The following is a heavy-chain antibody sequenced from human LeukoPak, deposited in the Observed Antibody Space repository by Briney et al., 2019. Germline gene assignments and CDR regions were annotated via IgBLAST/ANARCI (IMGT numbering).Heavy chain of an antibody. CDR1: LGSTSIGDSY. CDR2: IYFSGST. V-gene: IGHV4-30-4*01. CDR3: ARSDGYCSGGSCYSQEQNWFDP. Sequence: PPETPCLTRMLPLGSTSIGDSYTRCVRLPAGDGLEWLGYIYFSGSTYYNPSRKSRVTISVDTSKTQFSLKLSSVTAADTAVYYCARSDGYCSGGSCYSQEQNWFDPWGQGTLVTVSS. J-gene: IGHJ5*02. D-gene: IGHD2-15*01.